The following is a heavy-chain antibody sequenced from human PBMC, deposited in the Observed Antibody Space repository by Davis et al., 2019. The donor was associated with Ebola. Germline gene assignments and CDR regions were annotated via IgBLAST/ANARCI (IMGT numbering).Heavy chain of an antibody. CDR3: ARVEGGNYFDF. J-gene: IGHJ4*02. CDR1: GGSITSGDYY. Sequence: MPSETLSLTCTVSGGSITSGDYYWSWIRQPPGKGLEWIGYIYYNENTFYNPSLKSRVAISIDTSKSQFSLKLSSVTAADTAVYYCARVEGGNYFDFWGQGTLVTVSS. D-gene: IGHD3-16*01. CDR2: IYYNENT. V-gene: IGHV4-30-4*01.